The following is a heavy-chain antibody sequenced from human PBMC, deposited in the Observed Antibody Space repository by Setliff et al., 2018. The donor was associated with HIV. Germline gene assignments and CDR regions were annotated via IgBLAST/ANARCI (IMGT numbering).Heavy chain of an antibody. J-gene: IGHJ6*02. V-gene: IGHV3-9*01. CDR2: INGDGSGT. D-gene: IGHD6-6*01. CDR3: AKSSIAARPVYYYHALDV. Sequence: HPGGSLRLSCAASGFIFDDYAMHWVRQAPGKGLEWVSGINGDGSGTNYADSVKGRFTISRDNAKKSLYLQMKSLRAEDTAVYYCAKSSIAARPVYYYHALDVWGQGTTVTSP. CDR1: GFIFDDYA.